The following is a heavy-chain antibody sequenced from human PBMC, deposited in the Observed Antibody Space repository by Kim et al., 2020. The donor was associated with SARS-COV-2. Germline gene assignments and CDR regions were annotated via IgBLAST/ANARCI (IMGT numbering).Heavy chain of an antibody. J-gene: IGHJ4*02. Sequence: GGTSYNPSLKSRVTLSVDTAKTQFSLKLSSVTAADTAVYYGARLTYSKDYWGQGTLVTVSS. CDR2: GGT. D-gene: IGHD2-21*01. V-gene: IGHV4-39*01. CDR3: ARLTYSKDY.